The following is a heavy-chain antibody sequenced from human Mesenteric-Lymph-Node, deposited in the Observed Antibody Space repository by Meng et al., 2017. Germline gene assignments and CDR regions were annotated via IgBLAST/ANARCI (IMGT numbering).Heavy chain of an antibody. CDR1: GYTFTSYG. V-gene: IGHV1-18*01. J-gene: IGHJ4*02. Sequence: ASVKVSCKASGYTFTSYGISWVRQAPGQGLEWMGWISAYNGNTNYAQKLQGRVTMTTDTSTSTAYMELSSLRSDDTAVYYCARGGDHVAYCSDGSCHHDCFYYWGQGTLVTVSS. CDR3: ARGGDHVAYCSDGSCHHDCFYY. CDR2: ISAYNGNT. D-gene: IGHD2-15*01.